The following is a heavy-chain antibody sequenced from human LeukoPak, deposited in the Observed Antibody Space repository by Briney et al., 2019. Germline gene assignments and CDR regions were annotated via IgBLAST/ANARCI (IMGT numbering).Heavy chain of an antibody. CDR1: RGSISNYY. Sequence: SETLSLTCTVSRGSISNYYWSWIRQPAGKGLEWIGYISYIGSTNYNPSLKSRVTISIDTSKNQFSLKLSSVTAADTAVYYCARDLVTVTKGFDIWGQGTMVSVSS. D-gene: IGHD4-17*01. V-gene: IGHV4-59*01. CDR2: ISYIGST. J-gene: IGHJ3*02. CDR3: ARDLVTVTKGFDI.